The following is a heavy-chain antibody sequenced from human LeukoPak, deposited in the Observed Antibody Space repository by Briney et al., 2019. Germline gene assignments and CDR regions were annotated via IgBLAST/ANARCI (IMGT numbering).Heavy chain of an antibody. CDR3: ARGRRRDDSDGYCHFEN. J-gene: IGHJ4*02. V-gene: IGHV1-2*02. D-gene: IGHD2-21*01. CDR1: GYTFTDYY. CDR2: LKPNSGDT. Sequence: ASVKVSCKASGYTFTDYYIHWVRQAPGQRLEWMGWLKPNSGDTKSAQKFQGRVTMTRDTSINTVYIDLAGLTTEDTAVYYCARGRRRDDSDGYCHFENWAQGPQVPVSS.